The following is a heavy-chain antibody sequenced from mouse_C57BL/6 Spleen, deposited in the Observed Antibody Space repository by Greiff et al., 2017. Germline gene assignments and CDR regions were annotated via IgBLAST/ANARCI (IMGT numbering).Heavy chain of an antibody. CDR2: IYPGSGST. V-gene: IGHV1-55*01. CDR1: GYTFTSYW. J-gene: IGHJ4*01. Sequence: VQLVESGAELVKPGASVKMSCKASGYTFTSYWITWVKQRPGQGLEWIGDIYPGSGSTNYNEKFKSKATLTVETSSSTAYMQLSSLTSEDSAVYYCARSLDYGFYAMDYWGQGTSVTVSS. D-gene: IGHD2-4*01. CDR3: ARSLDYGFYAMDY.